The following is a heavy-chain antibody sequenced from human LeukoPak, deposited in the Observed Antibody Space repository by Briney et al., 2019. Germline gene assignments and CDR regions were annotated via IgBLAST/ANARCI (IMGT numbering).Heavy chain of an antibody. CDR1: GGTFSSYA. CDR3: ARGNWSDAFDV. V-gene: IGHV1-69*05. D-gene: IGHD1-1*01. CDR2: ITPMVDTA. Sequence: GASVKVSCKASGGTFSSYAISWVRQAPGQGLEWMGGITPMVDTAKYAQKFQDRVTITTDESASTDYLDLSSLTSEDTAVYYCARGNWSDAFDVWGQGALVTVSS. J-gene: IGHJ3*01.